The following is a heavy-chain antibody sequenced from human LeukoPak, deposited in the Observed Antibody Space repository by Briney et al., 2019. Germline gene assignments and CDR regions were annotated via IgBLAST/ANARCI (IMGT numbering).Heavy chain of an antibody. V-gene: IGHV3-23*01. D-gene: IGHD5-18*01. CDR1: GFTFSDYA. CDR3: ARHDSFIPY. J-gene: IGHJ4*02. Sequence: GGSLRLSCAASGFTFSDYAISWVRQAPGKGLEWVSGISDSGRATYYADSVKGRYTISRDNSKNTVSLQMNSLTAEDTAVYFCARHDSFIPYWGQGTPVTV. CDR2: ISDSGRAT.